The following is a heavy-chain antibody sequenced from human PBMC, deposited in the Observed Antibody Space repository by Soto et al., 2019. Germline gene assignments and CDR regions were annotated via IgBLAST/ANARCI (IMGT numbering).Heavy chain of an antibody. CDR3: AIHSYCSSASCYYYMDV. J-gene: IGHJ6*03. CDR1: GDSISSYY. CDR2: MYYSGST. D-gene: IGHD2-2*01. V-gene: IGHV4-59*08. Sequence: SETLSLTCNVSGDSISSYYWSWIRQPPGKGLEWIGYMYYSGSTNYNPSLKSRVTISVDTSKNQFSLKLSSVTAADTAVYYCAIHSYCSSASCYYYMDVWGKGTTVTV.